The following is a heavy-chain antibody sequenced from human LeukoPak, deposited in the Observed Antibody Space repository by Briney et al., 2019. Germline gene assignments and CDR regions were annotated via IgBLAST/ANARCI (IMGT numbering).Heavy chain of an antibody. D-gene: IGHD3-22*01. CDR2: ISSSSSYI. V-gene: IGHV3-21*04. CDR1: GFTFSSYS. Sequence: GGSLRLSCAASGFTFSSYSMNWVRQAPGKGLEWVSSISSSSSYIYYADSVKGRFTISRDNSKNTLYLQMNSLRAEDTAVYYCAKDGGAYYYDSSGYYPLDYWGQGTLVTVSS. CDR3: AKDGGAYYYDSSGYYPLDY. J-gene: IGHJ4*02.